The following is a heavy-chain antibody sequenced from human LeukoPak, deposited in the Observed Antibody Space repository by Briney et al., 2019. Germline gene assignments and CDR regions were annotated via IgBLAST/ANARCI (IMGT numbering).Heavy chain of an antibody. V-gene: IGHV4-30-4*01. CDR1: GGSISSGDYY. CDR2: IYYSGST. D-gene: IGHD3-22*01. Sequence: SETLSLTCTVSGGSISSGDYYWSWIRQPPGKGLEWIGYIYYSGSTYYNPSLKSRVTISVDTSKNQFSLKLSSVTAADTAVYYCARETMIPRRFDPWGQGTLVTVSS. J-gene: IGHJ5*02. CDR3: ARETMIPRRFDP.